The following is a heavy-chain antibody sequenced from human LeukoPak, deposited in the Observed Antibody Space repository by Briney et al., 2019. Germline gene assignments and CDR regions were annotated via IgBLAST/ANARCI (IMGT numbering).Heavy chain of an antibody. V-gene: IGHV4-34*01. D-gene: IGHD5-18*01. J-gene: IGHJ4*02. CDR3: ARGGGRGYSYGYFDY. CDR2: INHSGST. CDR1: GGSFSGYY. Sequence: PSETLSPTCAVYGGSFSGYYWSWIRQPPGKGLEWIGEINHSGSTNYNPSLKSRVTISVDTSKNQFSLKLSSVTAADTAVYYCARGGGRGYSYGYFDYWGQGTLVTVSS.